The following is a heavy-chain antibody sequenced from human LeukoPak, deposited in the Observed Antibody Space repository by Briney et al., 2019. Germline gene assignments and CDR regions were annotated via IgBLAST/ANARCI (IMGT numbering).Heavy chain of an antibody. D-gene: IGHD2/OR15-2a*01. Sequence: SETLSLTCAVSGGSLSSSNWWSGVRQPPGKGLEWIGEIYHSGSTNYNPSLKSRVTISVDKSKNQFSLKLSSVTAADTAVYYCARDRRRASMGYYYYGMDVWGQGTTVTVSS. CDR3: ARDRRRASMGYYYYGMDV. V-gene: IGHV4-4*02. J-gene: IGHJ6*02. CDR1: GGSLSSSNW. CDR2: IYHSGST.